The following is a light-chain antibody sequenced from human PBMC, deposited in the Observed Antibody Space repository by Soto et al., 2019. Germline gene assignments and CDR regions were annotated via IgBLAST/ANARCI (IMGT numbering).Light chain of an antibody. CDR1: QSVSGY. CDR3: QQYGSSPT. J-gene: IGKJ1*01. Sequence: EIVLTQSPATLSLSPGERATLSCRASQSVSGYLAWYQQKPGQAPRLLIYDASKRATGIPARFSGSGFGTDFTLTISRLEPEDFAVYYCQQYGSSPTFGQGTKVDIK. V-gene: IGKV3-20*01. CDR2: DAS.